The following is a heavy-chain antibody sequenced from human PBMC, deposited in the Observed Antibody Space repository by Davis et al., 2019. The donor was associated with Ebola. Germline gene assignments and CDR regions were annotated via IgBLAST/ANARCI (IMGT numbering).Heavy chain of an antibody. J-gene: IGHJ3*02. CDR2: IYYSGST. D-gene: IGHD1-1*01. V-gene: IGHV4-59*08. Sequence: MPSETLSLTCTVPGGSISSYYWSWIRQPPGKGLEWIGYIYYSGSTNYNPSLKSRVTISVDTSKNQFSLKLSSVTAADTAVYYCARHGPGRTNAFDIWGQGTMVTVSS. CDR1: GGSISSYY. CDR3: ARHGPGRTNAFDI.